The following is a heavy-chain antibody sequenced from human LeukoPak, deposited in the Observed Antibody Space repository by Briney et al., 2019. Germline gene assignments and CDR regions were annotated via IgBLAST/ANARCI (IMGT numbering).Heavy chain of an antibody. CDR2: INHSGST. J-gene: IGHJ4*02. CDR3: ARRRYYFYGSGGYHPFDY. Sequence: SETLSLTCAVYGGSFSGYYWSWIRQPPGKGLEWIGEINHSGSTNYDPSLKSRVTISVDTSKNQFSLKLSSVTAADTAVYYCARRRYYFYGSGGYHPFDYWGQGTLVTVSS. D-gene: IGHD3-10*01. V-gene: IGHV4-34*01. CDR1: GGSFSGYY.